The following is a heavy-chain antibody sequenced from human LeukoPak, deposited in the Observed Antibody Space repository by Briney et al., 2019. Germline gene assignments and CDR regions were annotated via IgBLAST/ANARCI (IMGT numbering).Heavy chain of an antibody. CDR2: IYSDGRT. Sequence: GGSLRLSCEVLGFTVSSNYMSWVRQAPGKGLEWVSVIYSDGRTYYADSVKGRFTISRDTSSNALHLQMNSLRAEDTAVYYCARDPNALGGGWFDPWGQGTLVTVSS. V-gene: IGHV3-66*01. D-gene: IGHD3-16*01. CDR3: ARDPNALGGGWFDP. J-gene: IGHJ5*02. CDR1: GFTVSSNY.